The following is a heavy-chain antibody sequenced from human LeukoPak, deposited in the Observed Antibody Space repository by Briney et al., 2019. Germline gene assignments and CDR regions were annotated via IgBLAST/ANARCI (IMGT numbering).Heavy chain of an antibody. CDR2: ISYDGSNK. J-gene: IGHJ6*02. D-gene: IGHD3-9*01. CDR3: ARGIRYDILTGSYPYYGMDV. CDR1: GFTFSSYA. V-gene: IGHV3-30*04. Sequence: PGGSLRLSCAASGFTFSSYAMHWVRQAPGKGLEWVAVISYDGSNKYYADSVKGRFTISRDNSKNTLYLQMNSLRAEDTAVYYCARGIRYDILTGSYPYYGMDVWGQGTTVTVSS.